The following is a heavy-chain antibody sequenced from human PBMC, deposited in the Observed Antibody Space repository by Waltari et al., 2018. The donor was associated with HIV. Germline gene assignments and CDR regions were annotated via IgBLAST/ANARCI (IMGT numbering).Heavy chain of an antibody. CDR3: ALYGFGPRYYGMDV. J-gene: IGHJ6*02. CDR1: GFTIRDPH. V-gene: IGHV3-73*01. D-gene: IGHD2-8*01. Sequence: EVQLVESGGGLVQPGGSLQVSCAASGFTIRDPHIHWVRQASGRGLEWVGRITSKGDNYATAYAASVKGRFTISRDDSKNTADLQMNSLKTEDTAIYYCALYGFGPRYYGMDVWGQGTTVTVSS. CDR2: ITSKGDNYAT.